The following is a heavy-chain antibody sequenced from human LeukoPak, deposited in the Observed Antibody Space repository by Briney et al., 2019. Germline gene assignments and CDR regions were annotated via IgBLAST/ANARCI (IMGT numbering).Heavy chain of an antibody. D-gene: IGHD3-22*01. J-gene: IGHJ4*02. CDR2: ISWNSGSI. V-gene: IGHV3-9*01. Sequence: GGSLRLSCAASGFTFDDYAMHWVRQAPGKGLEWVSGISWNSGSIGYADSVKGRFTISRDNAKNSLYLQMNSLRAEDTAMYYCAKALSSGYYGIDYWGQGTLVTVSS. CDR3: AKALSSGYYGIDY. CDR1: GFTFDDYA.